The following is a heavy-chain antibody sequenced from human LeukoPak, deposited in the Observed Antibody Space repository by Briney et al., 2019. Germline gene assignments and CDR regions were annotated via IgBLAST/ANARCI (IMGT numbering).Heavy chain of an antibody. CDR1: GFTFSSYS. D-gene: IGHD1-7*01. V-gene: IGHV3-21*04. CDR2: ISSSSSYI. CDR3: ATGRIPRTANVWFDP. J-gene: IGHJ5*02. Sequence: GGSLRLSCAASGFTFSSYSMTWVRQAPGKGLEWVSSISSSSSYIYYADSVKGRFTISRDNAKNSLYLQMDSPRAEDTAFYCATGRIPRTANVWFDPWGQGTLVTVSS.